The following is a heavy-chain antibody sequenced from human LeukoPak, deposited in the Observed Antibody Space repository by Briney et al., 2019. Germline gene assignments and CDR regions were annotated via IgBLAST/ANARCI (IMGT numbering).Heavy chain of an antibody. D-gene: IGHD6-13*01. CDR2: IYSGGST. CDR3: ARERINPQQLVHPGAFDI. J-gene: IGHJ3*02. Sequence: PGGSLRLSCAASGFTVSSNYMSWVRQAPGKGLEWVSVIYSGGSTYYADSVKGRFTISRDNSKNTLYLQMNSLRAEDTAVYYCARERINPQQLVHPGAFDIWGQGTMVTVSS. V-gene: IGHV3-66*01. CDR1: GFTVSSNY.